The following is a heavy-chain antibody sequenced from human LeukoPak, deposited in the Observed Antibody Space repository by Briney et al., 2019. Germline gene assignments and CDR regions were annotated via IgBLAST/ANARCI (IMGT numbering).Heavy chain of an antibody. J-gene: IGHJ3*02. V-gene: IGHV1-2*02. CDR3: AKELSRSSYPQSDAFDI. Sequence: ASVKVSCKASGYTFTGYYMHWVRQAPGQGLEWMGWINPNSGGTNYAQKFQGRGTMNRDTSISTAYMELSRLRSDDTAVYYCAKELSRSSYPQSDAFDIWGQGIMVTVSS. D-gene: IGHD6-13*01. CDR2: INPNSGGT. CDR1: GYTFTGYY.